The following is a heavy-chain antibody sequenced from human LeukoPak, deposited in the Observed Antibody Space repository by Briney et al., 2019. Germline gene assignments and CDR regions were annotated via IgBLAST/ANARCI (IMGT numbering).Heavy chain of an antibody. V-gene: IGHV1-46*03. J-gene: IGHJ4*02. CDR1: GYSFTDYY. D-gene: IGHD1-1*01. CDR3: ARGKLERRSRRYFDY. CDR2: INPSGGST. Sequence: GASVKVSCKASGYSFTDYYMHWVRQAPGQGLEWMGWINPSGGSTSYAQKFQGRVTMTRDTSTSTVYMELSSLRSEDTAVYYCARGKLERRSRRYFDYWGQGTLVTVSS.